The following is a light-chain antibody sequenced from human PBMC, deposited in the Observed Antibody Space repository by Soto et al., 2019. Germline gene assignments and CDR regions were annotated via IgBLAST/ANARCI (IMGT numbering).Light chain of an antibody. CDR3: QHYSTWLWT. CDR1: QSVSTS. J-gene: IGKJ1*01. V-gene: IGKV3-15*01. Sequence: EIVMTQSPATLSVSPGERATLSCRASQSVSTSLAWYQQKPGQAPRLLISGASNRATGVPARFSGSGSETEFTLTISSLQSEDFAVYYCQHYSTWLWTFGQGTKVEIK. CDR2: GAS.